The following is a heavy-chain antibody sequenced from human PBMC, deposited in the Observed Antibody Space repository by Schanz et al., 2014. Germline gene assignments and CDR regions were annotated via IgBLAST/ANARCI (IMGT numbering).Heavy chain of an antibody. D-gene: IGHD3-10*01. V-gene: IGHV1-46*01. J-gene: IGHJ4*02. CDR3: ARGRGFYDY. CDR1: GYTFTSDS. CDR2: INPSGGST. Sequence: QVHLVQSGAEVKKPGASVKVSCKASGYTFTSDSMHWVRQAPGQGLEWMGMINPSGGSTTYAQKFQGRVTMTRDTSTSTAYMELRSLTSEDTAVQYCARGRGFYDYWGQGTLVTVSS.